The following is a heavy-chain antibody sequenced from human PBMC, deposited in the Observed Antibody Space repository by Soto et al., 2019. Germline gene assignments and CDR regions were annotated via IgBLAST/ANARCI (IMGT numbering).Heavy chain of an antibody. Sequence: QVLLQESGAGLLKPSETLSLTCSVSGGSTSGYHWSWIRQSPGKGLEWIGFIYYSGTTNYNPSLNSRVTISVDRSKNQFSLNLRSVTAADTAMYYCARRDGDYVSDAFDVWGQGTMVTVSS. J-gene: IGHJ3*01. D-gene: IGHD4-17*01. CDR1: GGSTSGYH. V-gene: IGHV4-59*08. CDR3: ARRDGDYVSDAFDV. CDR2: IYYSGTT.